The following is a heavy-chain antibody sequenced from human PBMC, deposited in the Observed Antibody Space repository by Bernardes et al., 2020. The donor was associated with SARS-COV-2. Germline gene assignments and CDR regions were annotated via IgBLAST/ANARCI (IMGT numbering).Heavy chain of an antibody. V-gene: IGHV2-5*02. CDR2: IYWDDDK. CDR3: AHWFGMITRAWFDP. CDR1: GFSLNTSGLG. J-gene: IGHJ5*02. D-gene: IGHD3-16*01. Sequence: SGPTLLKPTQTLTLTCTFSGFSLNTSGLGVGWIRQPPGKALEWLALIYWDDDKRYTPSLKSRLTITKDTSKNQVVLTMTNMDPVDTATYYCAHWFGMITRAWFDPWGQGTLVTVSS.